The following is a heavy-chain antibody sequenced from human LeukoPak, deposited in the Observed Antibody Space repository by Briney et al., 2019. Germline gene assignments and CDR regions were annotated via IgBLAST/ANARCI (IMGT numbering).Heavy chain of an antibody. Sequence: PSETLSLTCTVSGGSISSSSYYWGWIRQPPGKGLEWIGSIYYSGSTYYNPSLKSRVTISVDTSKNQSSLKLSSVTAADTAVYYCASFGYSSSWYRNWFDPWGQGTLVTVSS. D-gene: IGHD6-13*01. CDR3: ASFGYSSSWYRNWFDP. V-gene: IGHV4-39*01. CDR1: GGSISSSSYY. J-gene: IGHJ5*02. CDR2: IYYSGST.